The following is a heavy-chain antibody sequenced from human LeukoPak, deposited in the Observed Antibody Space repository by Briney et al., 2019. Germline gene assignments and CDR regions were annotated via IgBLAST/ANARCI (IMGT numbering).Heavy chain of an antibody. D-gene: IGHD3-9*01. J-gene: IGHJ4*02. CDR3: ARATGKDILTGRKLDY. Sequence: ASVKVSCKASGYTFTTYDINWVRQTTGHGLEWMGWMNPNSGNTGYAQRFQGRVTVTRNSSISTAYMDLSSLGSEDTAVYYCARATGKDILTGRKLDYWGQRTLVTVSS. V-gene: IGHV1-8*01. CDR1: GYTFTTYD. CDR2: MNPNSGNT.